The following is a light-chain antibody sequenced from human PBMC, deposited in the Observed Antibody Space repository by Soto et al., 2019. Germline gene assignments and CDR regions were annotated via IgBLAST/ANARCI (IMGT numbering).Light chain of an antibody. CDR2: GAS. J-gene: IGKJ1*01. V-gene: IGKV3-15*01. CDR1: QSINAH. Sequence: EVVMTQSPATLSVSPGERVTLSCSASQSINAHLAWYQQKPGQAPRLLIHGASTRATGIPARFSGSGFGTEFILTISSLQSEDFAVDYCQQYNTWLWTFGQGTKVEIQ. CDR3: QQYNTWLWT.